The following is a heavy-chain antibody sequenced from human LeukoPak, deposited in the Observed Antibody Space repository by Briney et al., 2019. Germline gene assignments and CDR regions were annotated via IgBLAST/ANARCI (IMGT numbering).Heavy chain of an antibody. V-gene: IGHV3-30*04. D-gene: IGHD3-16*01. CDR3: ARDDFVWGVNYYYYYMDV. Sequence: GGSLRLSCAASGFTFSSYAMHWVRQAPGKGLEWVAVISYDGSNKYYADSVKGRFTISRDNAKNSLYLQMNSLRAQETSGMYRARDDFVWGVNYYYYYMDVWGKGTTVTVSS. CDR2: ISYDGSNK. CDR1: GFTFSSYA. J-gene: IGHJ6*03.